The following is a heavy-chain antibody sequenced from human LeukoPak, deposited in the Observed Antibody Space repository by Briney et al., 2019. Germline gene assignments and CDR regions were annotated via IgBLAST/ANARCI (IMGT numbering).Heavy chain of an antibody. CDR3: ARVSPDYGDYYFDY. CDR1: GGSFSGYY. CDR2: INHSGST. Sequence: SETLSLTCAVYGGSFSGYYWSWIRQSPGKGLEWIGEINHSGSTNYNPSLRSRVTISVDTSKNQFSLKLSSVTAADTAVYYCARVSPDYGDYYFDYWGQGTLVTVSS. D-gene: IGHD4-17*01. J-gene: IGHJ4*02. V-gene: IGHV4-34*01.